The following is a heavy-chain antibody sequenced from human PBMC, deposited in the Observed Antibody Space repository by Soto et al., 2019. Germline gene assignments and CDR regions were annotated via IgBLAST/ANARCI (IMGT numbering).Heavy chain of an antibody. D-gene: IGHD7-27*01. CDR1: GFTFRSYS. CDR3: SRDFSLGMPSHFDS. J-gene: IGHJ4*02. V-gene: IGHV3-21*01. Sequence: EVQLVESGGGLVKPGGSLRLSCAASGFTFRSYSMNWVRQAPGKGLEWVSTISSSSHYIYYADSVRGRFAISRDNAQNSVFLQLSGLTAEDTAVDYCSRDFSLGMPSHFDSWGQGTLVTVSS. CDR2: ISSSSHYI.